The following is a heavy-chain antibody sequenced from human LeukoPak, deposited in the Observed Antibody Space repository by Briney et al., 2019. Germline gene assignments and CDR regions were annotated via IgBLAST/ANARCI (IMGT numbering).Heavy chain of an antibody. CDR3: ARGDSYGSGDY. D-gene: IGHD3-10*01. CDR1: GFTFSSYG. V-gene: IGHV3-30*19. J-gene: IGHJ4*02. CDR2: IWYDGSNK. Sequence: PGGSLRLSCAASGFTFSSYGMHWVRQAPGKGLEWVAVIWYDGSNKYYADSVKGRFTISRDNSKNTLYLQMNSLRAEDTAVYYCARGDSYGSGDYWGQGTLVTVSS.